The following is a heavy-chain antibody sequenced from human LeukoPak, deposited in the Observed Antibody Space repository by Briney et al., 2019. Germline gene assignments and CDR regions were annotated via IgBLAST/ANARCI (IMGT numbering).Heavy chain of an antibody. D-gene: IGHD6-19*01. J-gene: IGHJ6*02. Sequence: AAXXXTFSXXXXXXVRXXXXXXXXXVSAISGSGGSTYYADSVKGRFTISRDNSKNTLYLQMNSLRAEDTAVYYCAKAPYSSYGMDVWGQGTTVTVSS. CDR3: AKAPYSSYGMDV. CDR2: ISGSGGST. V-gene: IGHV3-23*01. CDR1: XXTFSXXX.